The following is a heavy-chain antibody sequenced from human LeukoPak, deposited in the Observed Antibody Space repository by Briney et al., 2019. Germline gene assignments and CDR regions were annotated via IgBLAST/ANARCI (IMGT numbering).Heavy chain of an antibody. Sequence: GRSLRLSCAASGFTFSSYGMHWVRQAPGKGLEWVGRIKSRPDGATTDYAAPVKGRFTISRDDSKNTLYLQVNSLKTDDTAVYYCVTGPYWGQGTLVTVSS. CDR3: VTGPY. J-gene: IGHJ4*02. CDR2: IKSRPDGATT. V-gene: IGHV3-15*01. CDR1: GFTFSSYG.